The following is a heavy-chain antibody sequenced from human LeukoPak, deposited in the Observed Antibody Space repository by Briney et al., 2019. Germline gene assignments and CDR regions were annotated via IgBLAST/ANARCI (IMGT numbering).Heavy chain of an antibody. CDR3: ARDGTSTDDY. J-gene: IGHJ4*02. Sequence: ASVKVSCKASGYTFSNFGISWVRQAPGQGLEWMGWISGNNDHPHYGQKFQGRLTVTTDSSTSTAYMELMNLRSDDTAVYYCARDGTSTDDYWGQGTLVTVSS. CDR2: ISGNNDHP. CDR1: GYTFSNFG. D-gene: IGHD2-2*01. V-gene: IGHV1-18*04.